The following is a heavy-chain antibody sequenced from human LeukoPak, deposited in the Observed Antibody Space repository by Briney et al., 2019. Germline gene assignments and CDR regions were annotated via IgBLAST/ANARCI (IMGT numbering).Heavy chain of an antibody. D-gene: IGHD2-15*01. CDR3: ARANLRGVVVAEYYFDY. Sequence: KPSGTLSLTCIVSGGSISNYYWSWIRQPPGKGLEYIGYIYYSGSTSYNPSLKSRVTISVDMSKNQFSLKLSSVTAADTAVYYCARANLRGVVVAEYYFDYWGQGTLVTVSS. CDR2: IYYSGST. V-gene: IGHV4-59*01. J-gene: IGHJ4*02. CDR1: GGSISNYY.